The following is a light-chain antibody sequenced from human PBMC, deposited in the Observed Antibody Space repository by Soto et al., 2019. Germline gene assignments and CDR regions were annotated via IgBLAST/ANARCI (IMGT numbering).Light chain of an antibody. J-gene: IGKJ1*01. V-gene: IGKV2-30*01. CDR3: MQGTKWPPT. Sequence: DVVMTQSPPSLPVTLGQPASISCRSSQSIVYSDGQAYLSWYQQRPGQSPRRLIYRASNRDSGVQDRFSGSGSGTDFTLQIDRVEAEDVGIYYCMQGTKWPPTFGRGTRVEIK. CDR1: QSIVYSDGQAY. CDR2: RAS.